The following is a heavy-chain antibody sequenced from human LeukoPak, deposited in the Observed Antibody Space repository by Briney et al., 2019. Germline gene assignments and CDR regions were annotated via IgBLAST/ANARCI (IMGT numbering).Heavy chain of an antibody. V-gene: IGHV3-7*04. Sequence: PGGSLRLSCAASGFSFSDYWMGWVRQAPGKGLEWVANIQQDGSEEYYMDSVEGRFTISRDNAKNSLYLQMNSLRADDTGVYYCARGVSCSGGTCSYSYHYYAMDVWGQGTTVTLSS. CDR1: GFSFSDYW. J-gene: IGHJ6*02. D-gene: IGHD2-15*01. CDR2: IQQDGSEE. CDR3: ARGVSCSGGTCSYSYHYYAMDV.